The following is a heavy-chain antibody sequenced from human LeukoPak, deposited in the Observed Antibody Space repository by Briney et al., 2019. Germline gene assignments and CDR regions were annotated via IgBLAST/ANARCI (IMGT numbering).Heavy chain of an antibody. D-gene: IGHD5-12*01. V-gene: IGHV3-7*01. CDR3: ARGGAGYAFDY. Sequence: GGSLRLSCAASGFTFSSYWMSWVRQAPGKRLEWVANIKEDGSEKNYVDSVKGRFTISRENAKNSLYLQMNSLRAEDTAVYYCARGGAGYAFDYWGQGTLVTVSS. CDR2: IKEDGSEK. CDR1: GFTFSSYW. J-gene: IGHJ4*02.